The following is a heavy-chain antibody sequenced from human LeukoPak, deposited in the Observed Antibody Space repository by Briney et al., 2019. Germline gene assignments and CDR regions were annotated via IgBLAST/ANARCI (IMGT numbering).Heavy chain of an antibody. V-gene: IGHV3-23*01. J-gene: IGHJ3*02. Sequence: GGSLRLSCAASGFTFSSYGMSWVRQAPGKGLEWVSAISGSGGSTYYADSVKGRFTISRDNSKNTLYLQMNSLRAEDTAVYYCAKGVTKWELRHAFDIWGQGTMVTVSS. CDR1: GFTFSSYG. CDR3: AKGVTKWELRHAFDI. D-gene: IGHD1-26*01. CDR2: ISGSGGST.